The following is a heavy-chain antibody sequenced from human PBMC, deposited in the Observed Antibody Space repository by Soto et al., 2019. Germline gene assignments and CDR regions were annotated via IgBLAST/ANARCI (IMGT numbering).Heavy chain of an antibody. J-gene: IGHJ6*03. CDR1: GYNFNTYW. V-gene: IGHV5-51*01. D-gene: IGHD4-4*01. CDR2: IYPRDSDI. CDR3: ARQTTTVTRGYYYYMDV. Sequence: PGESLKISCQGSGYNFNTYWIAWVRQMPGKGLEWVGVIYPRDSDIRYSPSFQGRVTISVDKSMNTAYLQWNSLQPSDTAMYYCARQTTTVTRGYYYYMDVWGKGTTVTVSS.